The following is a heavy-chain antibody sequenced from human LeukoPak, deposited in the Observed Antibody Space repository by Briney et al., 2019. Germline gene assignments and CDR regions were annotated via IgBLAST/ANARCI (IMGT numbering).Heavy chain of an antibody. CDR3: ARVDLRAAYFDY. J-gene: IGHJ4*02. CDR1: GGSISSYY. CDR2: IYTSGST. V-gene: IGHV4-4*07. D-gene: IGHD2-15*01. Sequence: SETLSLACTVSGGSISSYYWSWIRQPAGKGLEWIGRIYTSGSTGYNPSLKSRVTMSVDTSKNQFSLKLSSVTAADTAVYYCARVDLRAAYFDYWGQGTLVTVSS.